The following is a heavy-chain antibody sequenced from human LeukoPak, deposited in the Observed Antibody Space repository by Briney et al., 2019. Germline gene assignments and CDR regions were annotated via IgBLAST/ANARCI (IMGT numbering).Heavy chain of an antibody. CDR3: AKETDVGITIFGVVDY. Sequence: GGSLRLSCAASGFTFSDYYMSWIRQAPGKGLEWVSYISSSGSYTNYADSVKGRFTISRDNSKNTLYLQMNSLRAEDTAVYYCAKETDVGITIFGVVDYWGQGTLVTVSS. V-gene: IGHV3-11*05. D-gene: IGHD3-3*01. J-gene: IGHJ4*02. CDR1: GFTFSDYY. CDR2: ISSSGSYT.